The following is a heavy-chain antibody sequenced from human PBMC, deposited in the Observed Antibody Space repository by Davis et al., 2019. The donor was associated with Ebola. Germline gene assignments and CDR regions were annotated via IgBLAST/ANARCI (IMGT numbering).Heavy chain of an antibody. V-gene: IGHV5-51*01. D-gene: IGHD3-10*01. Sequence: GESLKISCTGSGYSFTSYWISWVRQMPGKGLEWMGIIYPSDSDTRYSPSFQGQVIIPADNSISTAYLQWNSLQAADTAVYYCARLYGPGHYLNWNFKLWGRGTLVTVSS. CDR1: GYSFTSYW. J-gene: IGHJ2*01. CDR3: ARLYGPGHYLNWNFKL. CDR2: IYPSDSDT.